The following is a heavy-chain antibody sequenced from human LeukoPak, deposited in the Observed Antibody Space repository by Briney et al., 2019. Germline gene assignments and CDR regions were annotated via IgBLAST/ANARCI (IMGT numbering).Heavy chain of an antibody. J-gene: IGHJ4*02. D-gene: IGHD6-19*01. CDR1: GGSFSGYY. V-gene: IGHV4-34*01. Sequence: SETLSLTCAVYGGSFSGYYWSWIRQPPGKGLEWIGEINHSGSTNYSPSLKSRVTISVDTSKNQFSLKLSSVTAADTAVYYCARVGLSSGWYGDYWGQGTLVTVSS. CDR3: ARVGLSSGWYGDY. CDR2: INHSGST.